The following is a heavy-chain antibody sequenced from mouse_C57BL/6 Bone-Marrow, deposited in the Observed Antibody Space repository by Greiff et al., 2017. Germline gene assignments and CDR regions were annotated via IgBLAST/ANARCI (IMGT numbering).Heavy chain of an antibody. CDR3: ARLGYYGSSPDY. J-gene: IGHJ2*01. CDR2: ISSGGSYP. V-gene: IGHV5-6*01. Sequence: EVHLVESGGDLVKPGGSLKLSCAASGFTFSSSGMSWVRQTPDKTLEWVATISSGGSYPYYPDSVKGRFTISRDNAKNTLYLQMSSLKSEDTAMYYCARLGYYGSSPDYWGQGTTLTVSS. D-gene: IGHD1-1*01. CDR1: GFTFSSSG.